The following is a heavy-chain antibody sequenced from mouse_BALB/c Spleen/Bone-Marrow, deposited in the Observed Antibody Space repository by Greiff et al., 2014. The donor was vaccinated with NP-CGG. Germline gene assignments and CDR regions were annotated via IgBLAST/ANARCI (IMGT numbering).Heavy chain of an antibody. J-gene: IGHJ4*01. V-gene: IGHV5-6-5*01. Sequence: EVMLVESGGGLVKPGGSLKLSCAAPGFTFSSYAMSWVRQTPEKRLEWVASISSGGSTYYPDSVKGRFTISRDNARNILYLQMSSLRSEDTAMYYCARGGGYYYAMDYWGQGTSVTVSS. CDR1: GFTFSSYA. CDR2: ISSGGST. CDR3: ARGGGYYYAMDY.